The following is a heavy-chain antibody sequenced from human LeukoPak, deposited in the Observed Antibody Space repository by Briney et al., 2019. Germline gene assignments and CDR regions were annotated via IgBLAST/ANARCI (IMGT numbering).Heavy chain of an antibody. D-gene: IGHD1-1*01. J-gene: IGHJ4*02. CDR1: GFTFSHYG. CDR3: AKTGTPWYYFDY. CDR2: ISSSSYI. V-gene: IGHV3-21*04. Sequence: GGSLRLSCAASGFTFSHYGVHWVRQAPGKGLEWVSSISSSSYIYYADSVKGRFTISRDNAKNSLYLQMNSLRAEDTAVYYCAKTGTPWYYFDYWGQGTLVTVSS.